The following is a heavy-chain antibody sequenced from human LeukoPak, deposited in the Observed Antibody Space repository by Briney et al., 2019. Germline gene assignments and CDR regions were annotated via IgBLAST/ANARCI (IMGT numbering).Heavy chain of an antibody. Sequence: SQTLSLTCTVSGGSISSGDYYWSWIRQPPGKGLEWIGYIYYSGSTYYNPSLKSRVTISVDTSKNQFSLKLSSVTAADTAVYYCARTNDYDGSEGYFDYWGQGTLVTVSS. CDR2: IYYSGST. D-gene: IGHD3-22*01. CDR1: GGSISSGDYY. J-gene: IGHJ4*02. V-gene: IGHV4-30-4*01. CDR3: ARTNDYDGSEGYFDY.